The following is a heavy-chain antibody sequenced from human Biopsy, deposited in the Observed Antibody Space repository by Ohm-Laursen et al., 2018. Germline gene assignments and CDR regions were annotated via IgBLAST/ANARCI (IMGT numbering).Heavy chain of an antibody. D-gene: IGHD5-18*01. CDR1: GGSISNYY. J-gene: IGHJ4*02. Sequence: TLSLTCTVSGGSISNYYWSWIRQPAGKGLEWIGRIYSSGSTNYNPSLKSRVTMSVDTSKNQFSLKLSSVTAADTAVYFCARGSSYGYDFDYWGQGTLVAVSS. CDR2: IYSSGST. V-gene: IGHV4-4*07. CDR3: ARGSSYGYDFDY.